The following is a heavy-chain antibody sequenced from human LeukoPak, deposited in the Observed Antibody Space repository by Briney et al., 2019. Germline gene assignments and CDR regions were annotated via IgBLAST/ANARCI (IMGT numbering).Heavy chain of an antibody. CDR1: GGSISSSSHY. J-gene: IGHJ4*02. V-gene: IGHV4-39*01. D-gene: IGHD2-15*01. CDR3: ARHESIVVVVAARGFDS. Sequence: SSETLSLTCTVSGGSISSSSHYWGWIRQPPGKGLELIGSIYYTGSTSYNPSLKSRVTISVDTSKNQFSLKLSSVTAADAAVYYCARHESIVVVVAARGFDSWGQGTLVTVSS. CDR2: IYYTGST.